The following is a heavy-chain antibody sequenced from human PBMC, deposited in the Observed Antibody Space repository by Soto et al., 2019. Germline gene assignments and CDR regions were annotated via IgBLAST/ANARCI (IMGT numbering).Heavy chain of an antibody. J-gene: IGHJ6*02. D-gene: IGHD6-6*01. Sequence: ASVKVSCKASGYTFTGYYMHWVRQAPGQGLEWMGWINPNSGGTNYAQKFQGRVTRTRDTSISPAYMELSRLRSDDTAVYYCARDFSPGSSRLYYYYGMDVWGQGTTVTVSS. V-gene: IGHV1-2*02. CDR3: ARDFSPGSSRLYYYYGMDV. CDR1: GYTFTGYY. CDR2: INPNSGGT.